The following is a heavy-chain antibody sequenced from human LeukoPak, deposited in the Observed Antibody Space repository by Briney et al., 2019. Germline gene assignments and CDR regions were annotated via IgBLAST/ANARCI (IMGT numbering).Heavy chain of an antibody. CDR1: GFTFSSYG. D-gene: IGHD3-16*01. Sequence: GGSLRLSCAASGFTFSSYGMHWVRQAPGKGLEWVAVIWYDGSNKYYADSVKGRFTVSRDNAKSTLYLQMHSLSAEDTAIYYCGRDLGGRSSYWGQGALVTVSS. J-gene: IGHJ4*02. V-gene: IGHV3-33*01. CDR2: IWYDGSNK. CDR3: GRDLGGRSSY.